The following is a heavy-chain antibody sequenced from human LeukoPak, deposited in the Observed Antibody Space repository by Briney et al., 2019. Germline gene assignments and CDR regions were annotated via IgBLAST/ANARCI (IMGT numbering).Heavy chain of an antibody. J-gene: IGHJ6*02. CDR2: VYYTGYS. V-gene: IGHV4-39*01. CDR3: ARQGAITARRTHYYAMDV. CDR1: GGSIRNSSFY. Sequence: SETLSLTCAVSGGSIRNSSFYWGWIRQVPGTGLEWIGSVYYTGYSYDNPSLKSRVTVSVDTSKNQFSLKLNSVTAADTAIYYCARQGAITARRTHYYAMDVWGPGTTVTVSS. D-gene: IGHD1-20*01.